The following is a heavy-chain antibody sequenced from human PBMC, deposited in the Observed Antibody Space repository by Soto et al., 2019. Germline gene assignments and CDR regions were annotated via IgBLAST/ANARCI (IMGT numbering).Heavy chain of an antibody. V-gene: IGHV4-59*01. Sequence: SETLSLTCTVSGGSISSYYWSWIRQPPGKGLEWIGYIYYSGSTNYNPSLKSRVTISVDTSKNQFSLKLSSVTAADTAVYYCARLKTYYDFWSGYRTTEDAFAIWGQGTMVTVSS. CDR1: GGSISSYY. CDR2: IYYSGST. D-gene: IGHD3-3*01. CDR3: ARLKTYYDFWSGYRTTEDAFAI. J-gene: IGHJ3*02.